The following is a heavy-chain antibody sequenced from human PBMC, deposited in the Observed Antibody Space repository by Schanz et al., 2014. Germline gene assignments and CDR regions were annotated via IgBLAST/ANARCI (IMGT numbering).Heavy chain of an antibody. V-gene: IGHV3-66*03. D-gene: IGHD3-16*01. CDR1: GFTVNTNY. J-gene: IGHJ3*01. CDR2: MYINSGST. Sequence: EVQLVESGGGLIQPGGSLRLSCAVSGFTVNTNYMSWVRQAPGKGLEWISSMYINSGSTQYADSVKGRFTISRDNPKNTLYLQMNSLRAEDTAVYYCTRDRGALINHNDALDLWGQGTMVSVSS. CDR3: TRDRGALINHNDALDL.